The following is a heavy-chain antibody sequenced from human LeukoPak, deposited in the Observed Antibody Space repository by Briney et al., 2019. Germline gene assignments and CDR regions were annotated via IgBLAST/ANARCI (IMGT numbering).Heavy chain of an antibody. D-gene: IGHD1-7*01. J-gene: IGHJ6*02. CDR1: GYTFTSYD. CDR2: MNPNSGNT. V-gene: IGHV1-8*01. CDR3: ARSSSPLNYPNYYYYYGMDV. Sequence: ASVKVSCKASGYTFTSYDINWVRQATGQGLEWMGWMNPNSGNTGYAQKFPGRVTMARNTSISTAYMELSSLRSEDTAVYYCARSSSPLNYPNYYYYYGMDVWGQGTTVTVSS.